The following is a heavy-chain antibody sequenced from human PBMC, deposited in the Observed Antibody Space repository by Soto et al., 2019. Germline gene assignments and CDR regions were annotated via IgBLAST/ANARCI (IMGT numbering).Heavy chain of an antibody. Sequence: SETLSLTCTVSGGSISSYYWSWVRQPPGKGLEWVGYIYYSGSTNYNPALKSRVTISVDTSKNQFSLKLSSVTAADTAVYYCARELNEYNYNAFDIWGQGTMVTVSS. CDR3: ARELNEYNYNAFDI. CDR2: IYYSGST. V-gene: IGHV4-59*01. CDR1: GGSISSYY. D-gene: IGHD1-20*01. J-gene: IGHJ3*02.